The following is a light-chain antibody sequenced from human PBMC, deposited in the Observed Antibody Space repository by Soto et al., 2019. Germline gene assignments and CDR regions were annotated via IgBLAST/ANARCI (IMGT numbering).Light chain of an antibody. CDR3: QQYDSSPIT. Sequence: EIVLTQSPGTLSLSPGERATLSCRVSQSVTSNYLAWYSQNPGQAPRLLIYGASSRVTGIPDRFSGSGSGTDFTLTISRLEPEDFAMYYCQQYDSSPITFGQGTRLEIK. V-gene: IGKV3-20*01. J-gene: IGKJ5*01. CDR2: GAS. CDR1: QSVTSNY.